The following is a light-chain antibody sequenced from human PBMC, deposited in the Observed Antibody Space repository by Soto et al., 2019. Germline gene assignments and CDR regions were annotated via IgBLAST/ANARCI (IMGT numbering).Light chain of an antibody. CDR3: QSYDSSLSGSV. CDR1: SSNIGAGYD. J-gene: IGLJ1*01. CDR2: GNS. Sequence: QSVLTQPPSVSRAPGQRVTISCTGSSSNIGAGYDVHWYQQLPGTAPKLLIYGNSNRPSGVPDRFSGSKSGTSASLAITGLQAEDEADYYCQSYDSSLSGSVFGPGTKLTVL. V-gene: IGLV1-40*01.